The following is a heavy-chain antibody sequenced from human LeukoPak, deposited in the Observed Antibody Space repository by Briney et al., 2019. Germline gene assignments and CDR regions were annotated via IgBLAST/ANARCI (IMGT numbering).Heavy chain of an antibody. CDR3: ARATPLYDSSGYYQY. V-gene: IGHV4-59*12. D-gene: IGHD3-22*01. CDR2: IYYSGDT. CDR1: GASLSGYF. Sequence: SETLSLTCTVSGASLSGYFWSWVRQSPGKGLEWVGYIYYSGDTNYNPSLKSPVTISLDTFKNQCSLKLRSVTAADTAVYYCARATPLYDSSGYYQYWGQGTLVTVSS. J-gene: IGHJ4*02.